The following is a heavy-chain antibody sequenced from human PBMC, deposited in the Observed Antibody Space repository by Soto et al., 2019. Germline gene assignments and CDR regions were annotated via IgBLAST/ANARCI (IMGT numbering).Heavy chain of an antibody. J-gene: IGHJ4*02. CDR2: IESKTDGGTT. CDR3: TTDHGGY. CDR1: SVSNAW. D-gene: IGHD3-3*01. Sequence: SVSNAWMNWVRQAPGKGLEWVGRIESKTDGGTTDYAAPVKGRFTISRDDSKNTLYLQMNSLKTEDTAVYYCTTDHGGYWGQGTLVTVSS. V-gene: IGHV3-15*07.